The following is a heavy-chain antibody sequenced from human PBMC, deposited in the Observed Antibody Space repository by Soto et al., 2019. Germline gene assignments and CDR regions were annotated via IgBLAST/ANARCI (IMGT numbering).Heavy chain of an antibody. V-gene: IGHV2-5*02. CDR3: VHSRCGGDCLRSYSSPYYYGMDV. Sequence: QITLKESGPTLVKPTQTLTLTCTFSGFSLNTGGLGVGWIRQPPGKALEWLALIYWDGDKRYSPSLQSRLSITKDPSNTQVVLTMTTMDPLDTATYYCVHSRCGGDCLRSYSSPYYYGMDVWGQGTTVTVSS. J-gene: IGHJ6*02. CDR2: IYWDGDK. CDR1: GFSLNTGGLG. D-gene: IGHD2-21*02.